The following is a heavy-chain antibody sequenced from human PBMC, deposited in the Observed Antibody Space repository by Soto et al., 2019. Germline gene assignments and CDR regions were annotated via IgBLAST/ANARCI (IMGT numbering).Heavy chain of an antibody. CDR2: IYWDDDK. CDR1: GFSLSTTGVA. CDR3: APSQRGPRDF. D-gene: IGHD5-12*01. Sequence: QITLKESGPTLVRPTQTLTLTCTFSGFSLSTTGVAVAWIRQPPGEALEWLALIYWDDDKRYNSSLKNRLTITKDTSRDQVVLAMTNIDTMDTATYFCAPSQRGPRDFWGPGILVTVSS. V-gene: IGHV2-5*02. J-gene: IGHJ4*02.